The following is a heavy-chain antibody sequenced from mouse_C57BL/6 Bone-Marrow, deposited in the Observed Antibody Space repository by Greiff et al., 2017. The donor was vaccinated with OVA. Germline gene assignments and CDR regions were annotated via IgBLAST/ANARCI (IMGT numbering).Heavy chain of an antibody. V-gene: IGHV1-50*01. D-gene: IGHD4-1*01. J-gene: IGHJ2*01. CDR1: GYTFTSYW. CDR3: ERTGINWADY. Sequence: QVQLQQPGAELVKPGASVKLSCKASGYTFTSYWMQWVKQRPGQGLEWIGEIDPSDSYTNYNQKFKGKATLTVDTSSSTAYMQLSSLTSEDSAVYYFERTGINWADYGGQGTTLTVSS. CDR2: IDPSDSYT.